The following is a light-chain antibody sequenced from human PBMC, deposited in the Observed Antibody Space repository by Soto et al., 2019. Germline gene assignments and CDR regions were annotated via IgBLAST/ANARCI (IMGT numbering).Light chain of an antibody. CDR1: PHDVGGYNF. Sequence: LAPPPPPSVSPRPSITLSLPGTPHDVGGYNFVTWYQQHPGKAPKLMIHDVTTRPSGVSIRFSGSKSGTTAYLTISGLQPEDEADYYCCSYASSTSYVFGTGTKVTVL. J-gene: IGLJ1*01. V-gene: IGLV2-14*01. CDR2: DVT. CDR3: CSYASSTSYV.